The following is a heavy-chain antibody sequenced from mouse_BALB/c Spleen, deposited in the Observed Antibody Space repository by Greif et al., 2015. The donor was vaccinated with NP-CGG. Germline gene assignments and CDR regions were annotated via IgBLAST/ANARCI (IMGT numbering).Heavy chain of an antibody. Sequence: EVMLVESGGGLVKPGGSLKLSCAASGFAFSSYDMSWVRQTPEKRLEWVATISSGGSYTYYPDSVKGRFTISRDNARNTLYLQMSSLRSEDTALYFCARQDWFAYWGQGTLVTVSA. CDR3: ARQDWFAY. CDR1: GFAFSSYD. V-gene: IGHV5-9*02. CDR2: ISSGGSYT. J-gene: IGHJ3*01.